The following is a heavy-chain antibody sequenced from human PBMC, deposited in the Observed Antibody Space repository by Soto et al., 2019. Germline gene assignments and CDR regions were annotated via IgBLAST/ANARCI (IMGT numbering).Heavy chain of an antibody. CDR1: GGSFSGYY. CDR3: APMTIIGVDDGMDV. V-gene: IGHV4-34*01. J-gene: IGHJ6*01. Sequence: QVQLQQWGAGLLKPSETLSLTCAVYGGSFSGYYWSWIRQPPGKGLEWIGEINHSGNTNYSPSLTHRGTRSPDTPMIQFSLSLRTLTAAAAAVYYCAPMTIIGVDDGMDVWGQGTMVTVSS. CDR2: INHSGNT. D-gene: IGHD3-3*01.